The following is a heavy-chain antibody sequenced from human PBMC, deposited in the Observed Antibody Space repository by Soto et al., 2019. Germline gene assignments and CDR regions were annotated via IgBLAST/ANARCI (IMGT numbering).Heavy chain of an antibody. D-gene: IGHD3-10*01. Sequence: GASVKVSCKASGYTFTAYYMHWVRQAPGQGLESMGWINPTSGGTSYVQKFQGRVSMTKDTSISTVYMELSSLGFDDTALYYCARATELAMPTKRAFDIWGQGTMVTVSS. CDR3: ARATELAMPTKRAFDI. CDR2: INPTSGGT. V-gene: IGHV1-2*02. J-gene: IGHJ3*02. CDR1: GYTFTAYY.